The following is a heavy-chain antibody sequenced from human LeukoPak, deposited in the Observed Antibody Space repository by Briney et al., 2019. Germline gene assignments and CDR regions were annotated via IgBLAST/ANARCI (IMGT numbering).Heavy chain of an antibody. CDR3: AKDYRAAAGLNY. Sequence: GGSLRLSCAASGFTFDDYAMHWVRQAPGKGLEWVSGISWNSGSIGYADSVKGRFTISRDNAKNSLYLQMNSLRAEDTALYYCAKDYRAAAGLNYWGQGTLVTVSS. J-gene: IGHJ4*02. CDR2: ISWNSGSI. V-gene: IGHV3-9*01. D-gene: IGHD6-13*01. CDR1: GFTFDDYA.